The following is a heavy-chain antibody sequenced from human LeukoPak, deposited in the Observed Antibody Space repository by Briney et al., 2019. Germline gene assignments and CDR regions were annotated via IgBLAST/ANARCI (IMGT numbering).Heavy chain of an antibody. CDR3: ASLSSNWGGHDAFDI. Sequence: GGSLRLSCAASGFTFSSYAMHWVRQAPGKGLEWVAVISYDGSNKYYADSVKGRFTISRDNSKNTLYLQMNSLRAEDTAAYYCASLSSNWGGHDAFDIWGQGTMVTVSS. D-gene: IGHD7-27*01. CDR2: ISYDGSNK. J-gene: IGHJ3*02. V-gene: IGHV3-30-3*01. CDR1: GFTFSSYA.